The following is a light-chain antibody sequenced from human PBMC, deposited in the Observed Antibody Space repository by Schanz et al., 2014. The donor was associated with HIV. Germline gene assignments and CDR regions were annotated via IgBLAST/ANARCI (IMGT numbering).Light chain of an antibody. CDR2: DAS. CDR3: QHFDSLPIT. J-gene: IGKJ5*01. CDR1: QDISNY. Sequence: IQMTQSPSSLSASVGDRVTITCQASQDISNYLNWYQQKPGKAPKLLIYDASNLETGVPSRFSGGGSGTDFTFTITSLQPEDYATYFCQHFDSLPITFGQGTRLEIK. V-gene: IGKV1-33*01.